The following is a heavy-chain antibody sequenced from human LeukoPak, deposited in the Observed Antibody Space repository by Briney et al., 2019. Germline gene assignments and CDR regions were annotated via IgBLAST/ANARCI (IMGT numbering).Heavy chain of an antibody. Sequence: SGGSLRLSCAASGFTFSSYWMSWVRQAPGKGLEWVANIKQDGSEKYYVDSVKGRFTISRDNAKNSLYLQMNSLRAEDTAVYYCARVDGSGSYYNDYWGQGTLVTVSS. CDR1: GFTFSSYW. V-gene: IGHV3-7*01. J-gene: IGHJ4*02. CDR2: IKQDGSEK. D-gene: IGHD3-10*01. CDR3: ARVDGSGSYYNDY.